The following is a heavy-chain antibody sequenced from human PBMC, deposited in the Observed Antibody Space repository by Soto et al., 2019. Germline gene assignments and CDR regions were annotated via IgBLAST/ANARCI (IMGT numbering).Heavy chain of an antibody. J-gene: IGHJ3*02. CDR3: AKELAGAGGLLWFGELAITIDAVDI. Sequence: EVQLLESGGGLVQPGGSLRLSCAASGFTFSSYAMSWVRQAPGQGLEWVSAISGSGGSTYYADSVKGRFTISRDNSKNPLYLQMNSLRAEDTAVYYCAKELAGAGGLLWFGELAITIDAVDIWGPGTMVTVSS. V-gene: IGHV3-23*01. CDR1: GFTFSSYA. D-gene: IGHD3-10*01. CDR2: ISGSGGST.